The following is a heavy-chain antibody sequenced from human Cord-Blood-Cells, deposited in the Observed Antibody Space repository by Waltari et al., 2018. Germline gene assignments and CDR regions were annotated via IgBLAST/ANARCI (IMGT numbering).Heavy chain of an antibody. CDR2: SILIFGTA. CDR1: GGTFSSYA. CDR3: ARAPEGSASDY. D-gene: IGHD3-10*01. Sequence: QVQLVQSGADVTKPGSSVKVFCKASGGTFSSYAISWVRQAPGQGLEWMGRSILIFGTANYAQKFQGRVTITADKSTSTAYMELSSLRSEDTAVYYCARAPEGSASDYWGQGTLVTVSS. J-gene: IGHJ4*02. V-gene: IGHV1-69*06.